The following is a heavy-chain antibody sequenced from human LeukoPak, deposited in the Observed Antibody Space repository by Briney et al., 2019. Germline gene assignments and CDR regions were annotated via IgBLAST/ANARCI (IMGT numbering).Heavy chain of an antibody. D-gene: IGHD2-15*01. Sequence: GASVKVSCKASGYTFTSYGISWVRQAPGQGLEWMGWISAYNGNTNYAQKFQGRVTMTRDTSISTAYMELSRLRSDDTAVYYCASQFYCSGGSCYPHGFDPWGQGTLVTVSS. CDR1: GYTFTSYG. J-gene: IGHJ5*02. V-gene: IGHV1-18*01. CDR2: ISAYNGNT. CDR3: ASQFYCSGGSCYPHGFDP.